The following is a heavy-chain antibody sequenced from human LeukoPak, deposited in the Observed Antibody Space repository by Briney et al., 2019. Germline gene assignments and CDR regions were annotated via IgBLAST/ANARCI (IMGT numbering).Heavy chain of an antibody. D-gene: IGHD6-13*01. V-gene: IGHV1-8*03. J-gene: IGHJ6*03. CDR1: GYTFTSYD. CDR3: ARSTPSYSSSSYPFYYYYYYMDV. CDR2: MNPNSGNT. Sequence: GASVKVSCEASGYTFTSYDINWVRQATGQGLEWMGWMNPNSGNTGYAQKFQGRVTITRNTSISTAYMELSSLRSEDTAVYYCARSTPSYSSSSYPFYYYYYYMDVWGKGTTVTVSS.